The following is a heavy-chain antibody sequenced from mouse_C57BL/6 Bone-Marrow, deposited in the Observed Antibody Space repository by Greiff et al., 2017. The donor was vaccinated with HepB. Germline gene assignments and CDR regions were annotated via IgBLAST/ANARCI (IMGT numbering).Heavy chain of an antibody. D-gene: IGHD2-1*01. CDR3: TRLLSNTGYHFDY. V-gene: IGHV1-5*01. CDR2: IYPGNSDT. J-gene: IGHJ2*01. Sequence: VQLQQSGTVLARPGASVKMSCKTSGYTFTSYWMHWVKQRPGQGLEWIGAIYPGNSDTSYNQKFKGKAKLTAVTSASTAYMELSSLTNEDSAVYYCTRLLSNTGYHFDYWGQGTTLTVSS. CDR1: GYTFTSYW.